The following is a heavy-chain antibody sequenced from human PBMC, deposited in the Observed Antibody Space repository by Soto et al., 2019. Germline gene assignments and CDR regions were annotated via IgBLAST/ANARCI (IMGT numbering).Heavy chain of an antibody. V-gene: IGHV1-69*13. CDR3: ARDCCSGGSGLGAFDI. CDR2: IIPNFGTA. D-gene: IGHD2-15*01. Sequence: SVKVSCKASGYTFTSYGISWVRQAPGQGLEWMGGIIPNFGTANYAQKFQGRVTITADESTSTVYMELSSLRSEDTAVYYCARDCCSGGSGLGAFDIWGQGTMVTVSS. J-gene: IGHJ3*02. CDR1: GYTFTSYG.